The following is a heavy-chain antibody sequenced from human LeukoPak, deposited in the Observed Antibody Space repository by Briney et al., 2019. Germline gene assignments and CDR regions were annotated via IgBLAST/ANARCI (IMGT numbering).Heavy chain of an antibody. Sequence: GASVKVSCKGSGYTLSNHAFSWVRQAPGQGLEWMGWISADNGNTNHAQKFQGRVTITRYTSASTAYMELRSLRSEDTAVYYCARGVSASSGWYVIDHWGQGTLVTVSS. V-gene: IGHV1-18*04. D-gene: IGHD6-19*01. CDR1: GYTLSNHA. CDR2: ISADNGNT. J-gene: IGHJ5*02. CDR3: ARGVSASSGWYVIDH.